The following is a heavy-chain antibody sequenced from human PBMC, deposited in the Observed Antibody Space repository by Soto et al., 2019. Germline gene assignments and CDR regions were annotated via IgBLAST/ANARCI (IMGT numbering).Heavy chain of an antibody. CDR1: GFTFSSYW. J-gene: IGHJ4*02. CDR2: IKQDGSEK. V-gene: IGHV3-7*01. D-gene: IGHD2-2*01. CDR3: ARLFSHQLLSFADY. Sequence: EVQLVESGGGLVQPGGSLRLSCAASGFTFSSYWMSWVRQAPGKGLEWVANIKQDGSEKYYVDSVKGRFTISRDNAKNSLYLQMNSLRAEDTAVYYCARLFSHQLLSFADYWGQGTLVTVSS.